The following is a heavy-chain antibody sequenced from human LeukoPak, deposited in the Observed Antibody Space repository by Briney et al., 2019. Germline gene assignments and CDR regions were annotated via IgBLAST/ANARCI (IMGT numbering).Heavy chain of an antibody. CDR1: GFTFSGYG. CDR3: AKLYRGRSNDAFDI. CDR2: ISYDGSNK. J-gene: IGHJ3*02. Sequence: QPGGSLRLSCAASGFTFSGYGMHWVRQAPGKGLEWVAVISYDGSNKYYADSVKGRFTISRDNSKNTLYLQMNSLRAEDTAVYYCAKLYRGRSNDAFDIWGQGTMVTVSS. D-gene: IGHD1-14*01. V-gene: IGHV3-30*18.